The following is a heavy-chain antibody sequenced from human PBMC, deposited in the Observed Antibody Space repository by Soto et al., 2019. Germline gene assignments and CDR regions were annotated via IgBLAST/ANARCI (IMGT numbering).Heavy chain of an antibody. CDR2: ISSSSSYI. CDR3: AREERVAVYNWFDP. CDR1: GFTFSSYS. D-gene: IGHD6-19*01. J-gene: IGHJ5*02. V-gene: IGHV3-21*01. Sequence: PGGSLRLSCAASGFTFSSYSMNWVRQAPGKGLEWVSSISSSSSYIYYADSVKGRFTISRDNAKNSLYLQMNSLRAEDTAVYYCAREERVAVYNWFDPWGQGTLVTV.